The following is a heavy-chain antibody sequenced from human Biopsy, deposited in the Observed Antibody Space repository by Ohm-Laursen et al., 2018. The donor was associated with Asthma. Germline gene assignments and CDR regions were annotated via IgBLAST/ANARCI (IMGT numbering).Heavy chain of an antibody. J-gene: IGHJ6*02. CDR1: GDAMSTSGSY. CDR2: IYYSGRT. CDR3: ARGPELDV. Sequence: SQTLSLTCIVSGDAMSTSGSYWGWIRQSPGKGLEWIGSIYYSGRTYYNPSLESRVIISIDTYWNRVSLKLTSVTAADTAVYYCARGPELDVWGQGTTVTVSS. V-gene: IGHV4-39*07.